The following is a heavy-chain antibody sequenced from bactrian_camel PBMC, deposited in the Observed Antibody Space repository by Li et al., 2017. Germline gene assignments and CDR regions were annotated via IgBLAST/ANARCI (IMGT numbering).Heavy chain of an antibody. V-gene: IGHV3S59*01. J-gene: IGHJ4*01. CDR2: IAVVSGFT. CDR1: GYTYTANK. D-gene: IGHD2*01. CDR3: ASSYQRGINWSDSGKYTY. Sequence: DVQLVESGGGSVVAGGSLRLSCTASGYTYTANKMAWFRQLPGKERDAVAAIAVVSGFTYYADSVKGRFTMSRDDAKNTVYLQMDSLKPNDTAMYYCASSYQRGINWSDSGKYTYWGQGTQVTVS.